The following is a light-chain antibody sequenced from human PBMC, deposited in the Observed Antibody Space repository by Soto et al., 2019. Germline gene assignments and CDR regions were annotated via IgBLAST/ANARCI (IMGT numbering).Light chain of an antibody. CDR2: GAS. J-gene: IGKJ2*01. Sequence: EIVLTQSPGTLSLSPGERATLSCRASQTISSNYLAWYQQTPGQAPRLLIYGASSGATGIPDRFSGSGSGTDFTLTISRLEPEDFAVYYCQQYGTSPYTFGQGTKLEIK. CDR1: QTISSNY. CDR3: QQYGTSPYT. V-gene: IGKV3-20*01.